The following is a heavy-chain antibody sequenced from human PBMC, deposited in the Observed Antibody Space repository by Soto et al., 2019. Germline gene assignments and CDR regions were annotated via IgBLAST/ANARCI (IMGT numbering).Heavy chain of an antibody. J-gene: IGHJ4*02. Sequence: SVKVSCKASGGTFSSYAISWVRQAPGQGLEWMGGIIPIFGTANYAQKFQGRVTITADESTSTAYMELSSLRSEDTAVYYCARGDQRQKETFDYWGQGTLVTVSS. CDR3: ARGDQRQKETFDY. V-gene: IGHV1-69*13. CDR1: GGTFSSYA. CDR2: IIPIFGTA.